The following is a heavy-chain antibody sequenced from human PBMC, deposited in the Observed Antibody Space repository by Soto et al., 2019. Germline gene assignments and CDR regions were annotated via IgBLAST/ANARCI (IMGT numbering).Heavy chain of an antibody. CDR3: ARIGTGSSSWSRPRYSFDI. CDR2: IYYSGST. CDR1: GGSISSSSYY. V-gene: IGHV4-39*01. J-gene: IGHJ3*02. D-gene: IGHD6-13*01. Sequence: SETLSLTCTVSGGSISSSSYYWGWIRQPPGKGQEWIGSIYYSGSTYYNPSLKSRVTISVDTSKNQFSLKLSSVTAADTALFYCARIGTGSSSWSRPRYSFDIWGQGTMVTVSS.